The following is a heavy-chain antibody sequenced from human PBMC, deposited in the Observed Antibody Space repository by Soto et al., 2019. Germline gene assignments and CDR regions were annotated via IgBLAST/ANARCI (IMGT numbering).Heavy chain of an antibody. J-gene: IGHJ4*02. Sequence: GWSLRLSCAASGFRFSKAWMNWVRQAPGKGLEWVGRIRSGSGTTDYAAPVKGRFTISRDDSKYTLYLQMNSLKVEDTAVYFCTTSGNPNIVDHWGQGTLVTVSS. V-gene: IGHV3-15*07. CDR3: TTSGNPNIVDH. CDR2: IRSGSGTT. CDR1: GFRFSKAW.